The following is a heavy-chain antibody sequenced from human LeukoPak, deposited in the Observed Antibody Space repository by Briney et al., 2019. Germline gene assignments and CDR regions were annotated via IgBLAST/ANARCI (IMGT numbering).Heavy chain of an antibody. CDR3: ATSYDSGGSYFSAFDI. D-gene: IGHD3-22*01. Sequence: GESLKISCKAPGYSFSSYWIAWVRQLPGKGLEWMGIIYPGDSDTRYSPSFQGQVTISADKSISTTYLQWSSLKPSDTAMFYCATSYDSGGSYFSAFDIWGQGTMVTVSS. J-gene: IGHJ3*02. CDR2: IYPGDSDT. V-gene: IGHV5-51*01. CDR1: GYSFSSYW.